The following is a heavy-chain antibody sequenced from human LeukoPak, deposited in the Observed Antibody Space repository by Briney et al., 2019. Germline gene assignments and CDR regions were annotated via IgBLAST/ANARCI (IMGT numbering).Heavy chain of an antibody. CDR2: IKSDGSST. CDR1: GFTFSSCW. D-gene: IGHD3-10*01. J-gene: IGHJ4*02. Sequence: PGGSLRLSCAASGFTFSSCWMHWVRQAPGKGLVWVSRIKSDGSSTTYADSVKGRFTISRDNAKNTLYLQMNSLRAEDTAVYYCATNYYGSGPDHWGQGTLVTVSS. CDR3: ATNYYGSGPDH. V-gene: IGHV3-74*01.